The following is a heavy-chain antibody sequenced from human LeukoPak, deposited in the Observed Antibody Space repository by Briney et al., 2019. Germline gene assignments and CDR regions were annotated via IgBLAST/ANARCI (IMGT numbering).Heavy chain of an antibody. J-gene: IGHJ4*02. V-gene: IGHV5-51*01. CDR2: IYPGDSDT. CDR1: GYSFTNYW. CDR3: ARPVGSYAAV. D-gene: IGHD1-26*01. Sequence: GESLKISCKASGYSFTNYWIGWVRQMPGKGLEWMGLIYPGDSDTRHSPSFQGQVTMSVDKSTTTAYLQWNSLKTSDTAMYYCARPVGSYAAVWGQGTLVTVSS.